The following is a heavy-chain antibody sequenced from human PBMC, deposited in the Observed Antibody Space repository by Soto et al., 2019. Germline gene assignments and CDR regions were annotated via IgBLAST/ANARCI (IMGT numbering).Heavy chain of an antibody. J-gene: IGHJ4*02. D-gene: IGHD3-16*02. CDR1: GGSFSGYY. CDR3: ARGGAYYDYVWGSYRPSFFDY. CDR2: INHSGST. V-gene: IGHV4-34*01. Sequence: SETLSLTCAVYGGSFSGYYWSWIRQPPGKGLEWIGEINHSGSTNYNPSLKSRVTISVDTSKNQFSLKLSSVTAADTAVYYRARGGAYYDYVWGSYRPSFFDYWAREPWSPSPQ.